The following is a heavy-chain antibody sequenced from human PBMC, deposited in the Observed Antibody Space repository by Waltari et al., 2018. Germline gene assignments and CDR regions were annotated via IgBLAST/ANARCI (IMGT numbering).Heavy chain of an antibody. CDR3: ARDRSWPNWFDP. CDR1: GYTFTGYY. V-gene: IGHV1-2*02. D-gene: IGHD3-10*01. J-gene: IGHJ5*02. CDR2: INPNRGGT. Sequence: QVQLVQSGAEVKKPGASVKVSCKASGYTFTGYYMHWVRQAPGQGLEWMGWINPNRGGTNYAQKFQGRVTMTRDTSISTAYMELSRLRSDDTAVYYCARDRSWPNWFDPWGQGTLVTVSS.